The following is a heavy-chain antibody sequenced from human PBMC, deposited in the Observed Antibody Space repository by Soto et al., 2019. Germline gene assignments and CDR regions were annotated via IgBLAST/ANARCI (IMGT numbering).Heavy chain of an antibody. CDR1: GGSISSSSNF. J-gene: IGHJ4*02. V-gene: IGHV4-39*07. D-gene: IGHD3-10*01. CDR2: ISYSGST. Sequence: PSETLSLTCTVSGGSISSSSNFWGWIRQPPGKGPEWIGSISYSGSTYYNPSLKSRITISVDTSKNQFSLKLNSVTAADTAVYYCARESYYGSGATVVGYWGLGTLVTVSS. CDR3: ARESYYGSGATVVGY.